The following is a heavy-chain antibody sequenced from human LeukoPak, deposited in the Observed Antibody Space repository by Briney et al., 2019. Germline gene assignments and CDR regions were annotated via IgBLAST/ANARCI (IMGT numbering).Heavy chain of an antibody. J-gene: IGHJ4*02. V-gene: IGHV3-23*01. CDR2: IDSSGSYT. CDR1: GFAIGNYA. CDR3: AKISTVTANFDH. D-gene: IGHD4-17*01. Sequence: AGVSLRLSCAASGFAIGNYAMGWVRQAHGKGLEWVSSIDSSGSYTPSADSVKGRFTISRDNSENTVYLQMNSLRAEDTAVYSCAKISTVTANFDHWGQGTLVTVSS.